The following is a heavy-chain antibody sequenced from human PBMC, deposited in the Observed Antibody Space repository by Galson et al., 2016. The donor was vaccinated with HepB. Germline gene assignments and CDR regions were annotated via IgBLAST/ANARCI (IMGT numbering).Heavy chain of an antibody. CDR3: ASSNKLRYYYGSEHWYFDL. J-gene: IGHJ2*01. CDR1: GFTFSSYG. CDR2: LMHVGGDK. V-gene: IGHV3-33*03. D-gene: IGHD3-10*01. Sequence: LRLSCAASGFTFSSYGMQWVRQAPGKGLEWVAVLMHVGGDKDYGDSVKARFTISRDNAKNSLYLQMNSLRADDTAVYYCASSNKLRYYYGSEHWYFDLWGRGTLVAVSS.